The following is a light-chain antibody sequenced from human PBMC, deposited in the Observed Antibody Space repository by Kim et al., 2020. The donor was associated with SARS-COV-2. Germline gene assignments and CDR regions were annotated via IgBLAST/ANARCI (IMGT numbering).Light chain of an antibody. J-gene: IGLJ2*01. CDR3: QAWDSSTVV. V-gene: IGLV3-1*01. CDR2: QDS. CDR1: KLGDKY. Sequence: YELTQPPSVSVSPGQTASITCYGDKLGDKYACWYQQKPGQSPVLVIYQDSKRPSGIPERFSGSNSGNTATLTISGTQAMDEADYYCQAWDSSTVVFGGG.